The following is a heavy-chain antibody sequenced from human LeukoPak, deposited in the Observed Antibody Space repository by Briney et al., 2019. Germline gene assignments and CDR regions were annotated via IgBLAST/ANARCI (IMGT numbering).Heavy chain of an antibody. CDR1: GFTVSSNY. D-gene: IGHD3-22*01. V-gene: IGHV3-66*01. J-gene: IGHJ3*02. CDR3: ARDQLDYYDSSGYYNDAFDI. Sequence: GGSLRLSCAASGFTVSSNYMSWVRQAPGKGLEWVSVIYSGGSTYYADSVKGRFTISRDNFKNTLYLQMNSLRAEDTAVYYCARDQLDYYDSSGYYNDAFDIWGQGTMVTVSS. CDR2: IYSGGST.